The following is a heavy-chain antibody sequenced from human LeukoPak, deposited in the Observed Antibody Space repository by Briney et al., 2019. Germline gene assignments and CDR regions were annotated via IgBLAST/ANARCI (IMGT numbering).Heavy chain of an antibody. Sequence: GASVKVSCKASGGTFSSYAISWVRQAPGQGLEWMGGIIPIFGTANYAQRFQGRVTITTDESTSTAYMELSSLRSEDTAVYYCATARGLRVGATPDYWGQGTLVTVSS. V-gene: IGHV1-69*05. D-gene: IGHD1-26*01. CDR1: GGTFSSYA. CDR2: IIPIFGTA. J-gene: IGHJ4*02. CDR3: ATARGLRVGATPDY.